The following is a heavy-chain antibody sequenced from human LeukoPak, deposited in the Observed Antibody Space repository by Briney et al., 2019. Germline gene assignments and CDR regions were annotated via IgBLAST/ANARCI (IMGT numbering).Heavy chain of an antibody. V-gene: IGHV4-59*12. CDR1: GGSISSYY. Sequence: ASETLSLTCTVSGGSISSYYWSWIRQPPGKGLEWIGYIYYSGSTNYNPSLKSRVTMSVDTSKNQFSLKLSSVTAADTAVYYCARTVQLWLRNNYFDYWGQGTLVTVSS. CDR2: IYYSGST. CDR3: ARTVQLWLRNNYFDY. D-gene: IGHD5-18*01. J-gene: IGHJ4*02.